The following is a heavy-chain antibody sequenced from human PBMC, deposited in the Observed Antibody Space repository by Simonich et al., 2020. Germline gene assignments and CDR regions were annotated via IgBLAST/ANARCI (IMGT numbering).Heavy chain of an antibody. CDR3: ARCGLVNYDILTGYHNWFDP. D-gene: IGHD3-9*01. J-gene: IGHJ5*02. CDR1: GGSFRCYY. V-gene: IGHV4-34*01. CDR2: INHSSTT. Sequence: QVQLQQWGAGLLKPSENLSLTCAVYGGSFRCYYWSWTRQPPGNGLEWVGEINHSSTTNSHPSLTSRVTRSVDTSKNQFALKLSSVNAEDTAVYYCARCGLVNYDILTGYHNWFDPWGQGTLVTVSS.